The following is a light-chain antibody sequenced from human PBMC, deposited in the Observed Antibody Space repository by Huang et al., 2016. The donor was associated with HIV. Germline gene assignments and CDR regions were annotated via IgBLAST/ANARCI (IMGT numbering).Light chain of an antibody. V-gene: IGKV3-11*01. CDR2: DTY. Sequence: EIVLIQSTATLSLSPGERATLYCKASQSVISSLAWYQQKPGQAPRLLIYDTYNRATGIPARFSRSEAGTDFTVTISNLEPEYFAIYYCQQLSNWPLFPFGPGTKVDIK. CDR3: QQLSNWPLFP. J-gene: IGKJ3*01. CDR1: QSVISS.